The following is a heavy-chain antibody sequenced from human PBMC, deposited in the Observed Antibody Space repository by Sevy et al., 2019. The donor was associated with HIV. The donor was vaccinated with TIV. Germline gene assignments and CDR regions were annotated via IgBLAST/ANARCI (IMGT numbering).Heavy chain of an antibody. J-gene: IGHJ4*02. Sequence: GGSLRLSCAASGFTFSKYSMSWVRQPPGKGLEWVSTLSFGCGEINYADSVKGLFTNSSDNSKSSVHLKMNNLRHENTAVYYCAREGCTKPHDYWGQGTLVTVSS. D-gene: IGHD2-8*01. CDR1: GFTFSKYS. V-gene: IGHV3-23*01. CDR3: AREGCTKPHDY. CDR2: LSFGCGEI.